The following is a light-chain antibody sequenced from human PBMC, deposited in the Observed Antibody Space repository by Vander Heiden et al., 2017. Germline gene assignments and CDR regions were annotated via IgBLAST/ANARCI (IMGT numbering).Light chain of an antibody. J-gene: IGKJ1*01. CDR3: QHENNCLRT. CDR2: GAS. V-gene: IGKV3-15*01. CDR1: QSVSSN. Sequence: EIVMTQSPATLSVSPGERATLSCRASQSVSSNLAWYQQKPGQAPRLLIYGASTRATGIPARFSASGSGTEFTLTISSLQSEDFAVYYCQHENNCLRTFGQGTKVEIK.